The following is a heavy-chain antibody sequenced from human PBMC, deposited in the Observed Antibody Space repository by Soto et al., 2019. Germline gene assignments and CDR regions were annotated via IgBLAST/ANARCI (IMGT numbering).Heavy chain of an antibody. J-gene: IGHJ5*02. CDR3: ARHYCTSPICQPRFDP. D-gene: IGHD2-2*01. CDR2: IYYSGST. CDR1: GGSISSYY. V-gene: IGHV4-59*08. Sequence: SETLSLTCTVSGGSISSYYWSWIRQPPGKGLEWIGYIYYSGSTNYNPSLKSRVTISVDTSKNQFSLRLSSVTAADTAVYYCARHYCTSPICQPRFDPWGQGALVTVSS.